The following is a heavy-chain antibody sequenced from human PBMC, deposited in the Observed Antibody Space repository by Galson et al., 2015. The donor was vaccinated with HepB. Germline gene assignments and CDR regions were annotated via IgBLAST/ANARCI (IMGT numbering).Heavy chain of an antibody. Sequence: SLRLSCAASKFTFRSYAMHWVHQAPGKGLEWVAVIWFDGNNKYYADSVKGRFTISRDNSKNTLYLQMNSLRAEDTAVYYCARDTNWVLDYWGQGTQVIVSS. CDR2: IWFDGNNK. CDR1: KFTFRSYA. J-gene: IGHJ4*02. D-gene: IGHD3-16*01. CDR3: ARDTNWVLDY. V-gene: IGHV3-33*01.